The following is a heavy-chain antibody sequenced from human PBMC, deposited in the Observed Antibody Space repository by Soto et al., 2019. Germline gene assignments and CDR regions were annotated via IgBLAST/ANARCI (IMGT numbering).Heavy chain of an antibody. Sequence: PGGSLRLSCAASGFTFSSYAMSWVRQAPGKGLEWVSAISGSGGSTYYTDSVKGRFTISRDNSKNTLYLQLNSLRAEDTAVYYCAKPSSSSSHGIDYWGQGTLVTVS. CDR3: AKPSSSSSHGIDY. J-gene: IGHJ4*02. CDR2: ISGSGGST. V-gene: IGHV3-23*01. CDR1: GFTFSSYA. D-gene: IGHD6-13*01.